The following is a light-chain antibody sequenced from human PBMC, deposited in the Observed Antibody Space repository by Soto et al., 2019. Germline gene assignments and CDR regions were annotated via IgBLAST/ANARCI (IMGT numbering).Light chain of an antibody. J-gene: IGLJ2*01. CDR2: RNN. CDR1: SSNIGSNY. V-gene: IGLV1-47*01. CDR3: AAWDDSLSGRVV. Sequence: QSVLTQPPSASGTPGQRVTISCSGSSSNIGSNYVYWYQQLPGTAPKLLIYRNNQRPSGVPDRFSGSKSGTSDSRAISGLRFEDEADYYCAAWDDSLSGRVVFGGGTKLTVL.